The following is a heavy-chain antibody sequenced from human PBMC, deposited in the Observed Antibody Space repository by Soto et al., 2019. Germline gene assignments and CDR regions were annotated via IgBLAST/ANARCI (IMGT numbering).Heavy chain of an antibody. CDR1: GGTFSSYA. Sequence: SVKVSCKASGGTFSSYAISWVRQAPGQGLEWMGGIIPIFGTANYAQKFQGRVTITADESTSTAYMELSSLRSEDTAVYYCAHPRDQLHADNWFDPCGQGTLVSGS. J-gene: IGHJ5*02. V-gene: IGHV1-69*13. D-gene: IGHD2-2*01. CDR3: AHPRDQLHADNWFDP. CDR2: IIPIFGTA.